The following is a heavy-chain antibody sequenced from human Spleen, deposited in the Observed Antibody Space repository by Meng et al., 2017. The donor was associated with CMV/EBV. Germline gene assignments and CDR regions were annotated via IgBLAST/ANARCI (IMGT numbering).Heavy chain of an antibody. CDR1: GYTFTSYD. V-gene: IGHV1-8*01. D-gene: IGHD1-26*01. Sequence: ASVKVSCKASGYTFTSYDINWVRQATGQGLEWRGWMNPNSGNTGYEQKFQGRVTMTRNTSISTAYMELRSLRSEDTAVYYCPGEYSGSPGYFDYWGQGTLVTVSS. CDR3: PGEYSGSPGYFDY. J-gene: IGHJ4*02. CDR2: MNPNSGNT.